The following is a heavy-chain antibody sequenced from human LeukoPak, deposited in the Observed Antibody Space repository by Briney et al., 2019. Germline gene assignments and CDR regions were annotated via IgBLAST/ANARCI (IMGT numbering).Heavy chain of an antibody. CDR3: AKHTGHYGSGSYPFDY. Sequence: GGSLRLSCAASGFTFSTYAMSWVRQAPGKGLEWVSVITGSGDSSYYAASVKGRFTISRDNSKNTLYLQMNSLRAEDTAVYYCAKHTGHYGSGSYPFDYWGQGTLVTVSS. J-gene: IGHJ4*02. V-gene: IGHV3-23*01. D-gene: IGHD3-10*01. CDR1: GFTFSTYA. CDR2: ITGSGDSS.